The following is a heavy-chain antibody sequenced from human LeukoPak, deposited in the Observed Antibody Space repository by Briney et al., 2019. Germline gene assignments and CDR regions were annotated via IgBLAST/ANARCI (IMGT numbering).Heavy chain of an antibody. CDR1: GFTFSTSA. V-gene: IGHV3-21*01. CDR3: TRDPLRYLRVGHYDY. Sequence: PGGSLRLSCAASGFTFSTSAMNWVRQVPGRGREGVSSIDYDSSHIYYAASVRGRFTISRDNARDSVYLQMDSLRVEDTAVYYCTRDPLRYLRVGHYDYWGQGTLVAVSS. D-gene: IGHD3-9*01. CDR2: IDYDSSHI. J-gene: IGHJ4*02.